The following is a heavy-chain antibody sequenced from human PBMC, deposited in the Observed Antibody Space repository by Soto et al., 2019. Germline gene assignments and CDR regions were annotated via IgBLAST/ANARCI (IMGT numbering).Heavy chain of an antibody. J-gene: IGHJ6*03. CDR2: IYYSGST. Sequence: SETLSLTCTVSGGSISSSSYYWGWIRQPPGKGLEWIGSIYYSGSTYYNPSLKSRVTISVDTSKNQFSLKLSSVTAADTAVYYCARSLNYDYIYDYYYMDVWGKGTTVTVSS. CDR1: GGSISSSSYY. D-gene: IGHD3-16*01. CDR3: ARSLNYDYIYDYYYMDV. V-gene: IGHV4-39*01.